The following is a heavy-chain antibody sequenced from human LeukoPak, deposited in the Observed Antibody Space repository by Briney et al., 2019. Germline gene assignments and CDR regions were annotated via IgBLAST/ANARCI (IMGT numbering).Heavy chain of an antibody. D-gene: IGHD2-15*01. Sequence: SETLSLTCTVSGYSISSGYYWGWIRQPPGKGLEWIGSIYHSGSTYYNPSLKSRVTISVDTSKNQFSLKLSSVTAADTAVYYCAIGYCSGGSCRDYWGQGTLVTVSS. V-gene: IGHV4-38-2*02. J-gene: IGHJ4*02. CDR3: AIGYCSGGSCRDY. CDR1: GYSISSGYY. CDR2: IYHSGST.